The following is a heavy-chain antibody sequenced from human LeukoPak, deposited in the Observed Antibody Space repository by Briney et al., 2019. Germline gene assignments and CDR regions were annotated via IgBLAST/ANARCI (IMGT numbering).Heavy chain of an antibody. CDR1: GYSITSGDY. V-gene: IGHV4-38-2*01. CDR2: IYHSGST. Sequence: PSETLSLTCAVSGYSITSGDYWGWSRQPPGKGLEWIGSIYHSGSTHYNPSLKSRVTISVDTSKNQFSLKVSSVTAADTAVYYCARNATTTVTTQRGWFDPWGQGTLVTVSS. D-gene: IGHD4-17*01. CDR3: ARNATTTVTTQRGWFDP. J-gene: IGHJ5*02.